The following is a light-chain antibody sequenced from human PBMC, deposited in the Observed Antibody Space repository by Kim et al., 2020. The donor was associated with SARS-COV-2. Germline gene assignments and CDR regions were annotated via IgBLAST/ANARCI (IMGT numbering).Light chain of an antibody. V-gene: IGLV3-1*01. CDR3: QAWDSSTAV. CDR1: RLGDKY. CDR2: QDA. Sequence: SYELTQPPSVSVSPGQTASITCSGDRLGDKYVCWYQQKPGKSPVLVIYQDAKRPSGIPERFSGSNSGNTATLTISGTQAIDEADYYCQAWDSSTAVFGGGTQLTVL. J-gene: IGLJ2*01.